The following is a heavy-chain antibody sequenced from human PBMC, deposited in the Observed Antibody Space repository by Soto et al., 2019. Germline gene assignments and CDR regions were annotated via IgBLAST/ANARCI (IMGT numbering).Heavy chain of an antibody. Sequence: EVQQVESGGGLVKPGGSLRLSCAASGFTFNTYDMNWLRQAPGKGLEWVSSITTSSAYIYYADSLKGRITISRDNAKNSLFLQMNSLRAEDTAVYYCVRSGTARLLRHSWFDTWGQGTLVTVSS. J-gene: IGHJ5*02. CDR2: ITTSSAYI. CDR3: VRSGTARLLRHSWFDT. CDR1: GFTFNTYD. D-gene: IGHD2-21*01. V-gene: IGHV3-21*01.